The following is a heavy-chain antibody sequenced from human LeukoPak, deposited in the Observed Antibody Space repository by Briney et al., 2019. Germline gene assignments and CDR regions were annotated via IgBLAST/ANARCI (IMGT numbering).Heavy chain of an antibody. CDR2: INHSGST. D-gene: IGHD4-17*01. Sequence: SETLSLTCAVYGGSFSGYYWSWIRQPPGKGLEWIGEINHSGSTNYNPSLKSRVTISVDTAKNQFSLKLSFVTAADTAVYYCAGRATVTKAFDIWGQGTMVTVSS. J-gene: IGHJ3*02. V-gene: IGHV4-34*01. CDR1: GGSFSGYY. CDR3: AGRATVTKAFDI.